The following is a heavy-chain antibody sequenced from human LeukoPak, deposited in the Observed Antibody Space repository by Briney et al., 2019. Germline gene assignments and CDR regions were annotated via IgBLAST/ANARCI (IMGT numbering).Heavy chain of an antibody. CDR3: ARRPSTGCGGDCYVDAFDI. V-gene: IGHV1-3*01. J-gene: IGHJ3*02. Sequence: ASVKVSCKASGYTFTNYAIHWVRQAPGQRLEWMGWINAGNGNTKYSQKFQGRVTITRDTSASTAYMELSSLRSEDTAVYYCARRPSTGCGGDCYVDAFDIWGQGTMVTVSS. CDR2: INAGNGNT. CDR1: GYTFTNYA. D-gene: IGHD2-21*02.